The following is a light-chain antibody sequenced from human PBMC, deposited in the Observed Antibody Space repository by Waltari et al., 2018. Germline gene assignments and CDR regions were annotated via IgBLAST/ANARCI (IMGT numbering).Light chain of an antibody. CDR1: INDVGVEDY. CDR2: DVV. CDR3: CSYAGTYTFV. Sequence: QSALTQPHSVSASPGQSVTIPCSGSINDVGVEDYVSWYQQLPGKAPKLIFYDVVKRPSGVPSRFSGSKYGTTASLTISGLQTDDEATYYCCSYAGTYTFVFGGGTKLTVL. V-gene: IGLV2-11*01. J-gene: IGLJ3*02.